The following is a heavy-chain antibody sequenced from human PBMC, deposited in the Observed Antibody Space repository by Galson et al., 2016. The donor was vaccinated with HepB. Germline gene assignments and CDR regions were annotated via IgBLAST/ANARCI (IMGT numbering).Heavy chain of an antibody. CDR3: SPSAGAIEGFYY. J-gene: IGHJ4*02. V-gene: IGHV4-39*01. CDR2: VYYTGSA. D-gene: IGHD2/OR15-2a*01. CDR1: GGSISRSSYY. Sequence: SETLSLTCTVSGGSISRSSYYWAWIRQPPGKGLEWIGSVYYTGSAYNNPSPKSRLILSVDTAKDQYPLKLRSVTAADTAVSFCSPSAGAIEGFYYWRQGILVTATS.